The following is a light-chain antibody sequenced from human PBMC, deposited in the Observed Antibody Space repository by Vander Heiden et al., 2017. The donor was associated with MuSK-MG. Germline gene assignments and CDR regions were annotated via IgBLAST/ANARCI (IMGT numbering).Light chain of an antibody. CDR3: QQDFIYPVT. CDR1: QGLSSW. Sequence: DIQMTQSPSTLSASVGDRVTITCRASQGLSSWLAWYQQKPGKAPKLLIYKASSLQSGVPSRFSGRHSAREFTLTISSLQPDDFATYYCQQDFIYPVTFGAGTRVEIK. CDR2: KAS. J-gene: IGKJ4*01. V-gene: IGKV1-5*03.